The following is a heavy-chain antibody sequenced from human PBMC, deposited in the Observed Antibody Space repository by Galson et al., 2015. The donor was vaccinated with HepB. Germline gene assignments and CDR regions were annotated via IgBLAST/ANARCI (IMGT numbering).Heavy chain of an antibody. Sequence: SLRLSCAASGFTFSSYAMDWVRQAPGKGLEWVSGISGSGGRTYDADSVKGRLTISRDNSKNTLFVQMNSLRVEDTAVYYCAKEPVHGDYDSWSGYYFDSWGQGTLVIVSS. V-gene: IGHV3-23*01. CDR1: GFTFSSYA. CDR3: AKEPVHGDYDSWSGYYFDS. D-gene: IGHD3-3*01. J-gene: IGHJ4*02. CDR2: ISGSGGRT.